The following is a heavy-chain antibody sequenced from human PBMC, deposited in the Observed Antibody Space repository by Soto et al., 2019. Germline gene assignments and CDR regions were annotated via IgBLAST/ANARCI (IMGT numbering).Heavy chain of an antibody. CDR1: GYSFTSYW. Sequence: GESLKISCKGSGYSFTSYWIGWVRQMPGKGLEWMGIIYPGDSDTRYSPSFQGQVTISADKSISTAYLQWSSLKASDTAMYYCARTRHDSSGLQDAFDIWGQGTMVTVSS. CDR2: IYPGDSDT. V-gene: IGHV5-51*01. J-gene: IGHJ3*02. CDR3: ARTRHDSSGLQDAFDI. D-gene: IGHD3-22*01.